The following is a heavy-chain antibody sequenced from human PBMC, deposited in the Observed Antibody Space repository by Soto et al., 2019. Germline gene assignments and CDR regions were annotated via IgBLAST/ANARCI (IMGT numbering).Heavy chain of an antibody. Sequence: PSETLSLTYSVAEASVINGYWSWIRQPPGKGPEWIGFMYFGGSFNYNPSLTSRVTISVDTSKNQFSLNLSSVTAADTAVYYCARDGFFGRSGYFDYWGKGVLVTVS. CDR3: ARDGFFGRSGYFDY. CDR2: MYFGGSF. CDR1: EASVINGY. V-gene: IGHV4-59*02. D-gene: IGHD3-3*01. J-gene: IGHJ4*02.